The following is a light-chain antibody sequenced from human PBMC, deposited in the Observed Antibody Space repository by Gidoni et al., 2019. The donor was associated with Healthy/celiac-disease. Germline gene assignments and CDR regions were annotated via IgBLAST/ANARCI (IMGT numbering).Light chain of an antibody. CDR2: YDD. J-gene: IGLJ2*01. CDR3: AAWDDSLNGVV. Sequence: QSVLTQPPSVPAAPRQRVTISCSGSSSNIGNNAVTWYQQLPGKAPKLLIYYDDLLPSGVSDRFSGSKSGTSASLAISGLQSEDESDYYCAAWDDSLNGVVFGGGTKLTVL. CDR1: SSNIGNNA. V-gene: IGLV1-36*01.